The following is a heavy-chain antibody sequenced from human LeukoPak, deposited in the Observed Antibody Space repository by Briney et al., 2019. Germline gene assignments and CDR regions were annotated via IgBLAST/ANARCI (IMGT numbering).Heavy chain of an antibody. CDR3: AKGLERIGDSSWYGENWFDP. J-gene: IGHJ5*02. CDR2: ISGSGGST. D-gene: IGHD6-13*01. V-gene: IGHV3-23*01. Sequence: GVSLRLSCAASGFTFSSYAMSWVRQAPGKGLEWVSAISGSGGSTYCADSVKGRFTISRDNSKNTLYLQMNSLRAEDTAVYYCAKGLERIGDSSWYGENWFDPWGQGTLVTVSS. CDR1: GFTFSSYA.